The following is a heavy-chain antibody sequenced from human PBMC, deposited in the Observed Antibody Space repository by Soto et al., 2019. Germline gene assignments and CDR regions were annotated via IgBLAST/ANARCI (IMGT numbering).Heavy chain of an antibody. D-gene: IGHD6-19*01. CDR2: ISYDESDK. CDR1: GFTLRSYA. V-gene: IGHV3-30*03. CDR3: ARDLSVAGPDY. J-gene: IGHJ4*02. Sequence: PGGSLRLSCAASGFTLRSYAMHWVRQAPGKGLEWVAVISYDESDKYYADSLKGRFTISRDNSKNTLYLQMNSLRGEDTAVYYCARDLSVAGPDYWGQGTLVTVYS.